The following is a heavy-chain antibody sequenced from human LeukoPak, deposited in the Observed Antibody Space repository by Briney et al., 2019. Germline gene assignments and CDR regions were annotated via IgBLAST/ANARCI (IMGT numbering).Heavy chain of an antibody. CDR2: IYYSGST. D-gene: IGHD3-22*01. J-gene: IGHJ4*02. Sequence: KPSETLSLTCTVSGGSISSSSYYWGWIRQPPGKGLEWIGSIYYSGSTYYNPSLKSRVTISVDTSKNQFSLKLSSVTAADTAVYYCARAATSYDSSGYFLRYWGQGTLVTVSS. V-gene: IGHV4-39*01. CDR3: ARAATSYDSSGYFLRY. CDR1: GGSISSSSYY.